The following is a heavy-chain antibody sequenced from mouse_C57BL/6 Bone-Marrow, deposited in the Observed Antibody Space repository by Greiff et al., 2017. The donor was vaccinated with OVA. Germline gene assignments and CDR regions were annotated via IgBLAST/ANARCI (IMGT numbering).Heavy chain of an antibody. CDR2: IDPSDSYT. Sequence: QVQLQQPGAELVKPGASVKLSCKASGYTFTSYWMQWVKQRPGQGLEWIGEIDPSDSYTNYNQQFKGKATLTVDTSSSTAYMQLSSLTSADSAVYYCARVYDPGYCDVWGTGTTVTVSA. CDR1: GYTFTSYW. J-gene: IGHJ1*03. D-gene: IGHD2-3*01. CDR3: ARVYDPGYCDV. V-gene: IGHV1-50*01.